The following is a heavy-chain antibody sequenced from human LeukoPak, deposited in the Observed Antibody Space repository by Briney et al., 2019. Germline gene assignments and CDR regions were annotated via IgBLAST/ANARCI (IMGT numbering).Heavy chain of an antibody. Sequence: ASVKVSCKASGYTFTGHYMHWVRQAPGQGLEWMGWLNPNSGGTSYAQKSQGGLTKNRDTSNSTAYRAQSRLSSDDTAVYYCATVPASGFDYWGQGTRVTVSS. CDR2: LNPNSGGT. V-gene: IGHV1-2*02. J-gene: IGHJ4*02. D-gene: IGHD2-15*01. CDR1: GYTFTGHY. CDR3: ATVPASGFDY.